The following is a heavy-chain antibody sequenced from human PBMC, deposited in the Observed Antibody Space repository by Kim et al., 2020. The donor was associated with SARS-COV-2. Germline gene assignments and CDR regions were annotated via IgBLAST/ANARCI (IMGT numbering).Heavy chain of an antibody. CDR1: EYTFTIYT. V-gene: IGHV7-4-1*02. Sequence: ASVKVSCKTSEYTFTIYTMNWVRQAPGQGLEWMGWINTNTGTPTYAQGFTGRFVFSLDTSVSTAYLQISSLKSADTAVYYCAISGSRLPAAAFDYWGQGTLVTVPS. D-gene: IGHD2-2*01. CDR2: INTNTGTP. J-gene: IGHJ4*02. CDR3: AISGSRLPAAAFDY.